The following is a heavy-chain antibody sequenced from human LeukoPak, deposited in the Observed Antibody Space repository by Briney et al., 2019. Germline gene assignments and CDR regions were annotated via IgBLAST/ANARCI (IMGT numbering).Heavy chain of an antibody. CDR3: ATERGGGSYVFDS. V-gene: IGHV3-33*01. CDR1: GFIFSSYG. CDR2: IWYDGSNK. Sequence: GGSLRLSCAASGFIFSSYGTHWVRQAPGKGLEWVAVIWYDGSNKYYADSVKGRFTISRDNSENRLYLQMNSLRAEDTAVYYCATERGGGSYVFDSWGQGTLVTVSS. D-gene: IGHD3-16*01. J-gene: IGHJ4*02.